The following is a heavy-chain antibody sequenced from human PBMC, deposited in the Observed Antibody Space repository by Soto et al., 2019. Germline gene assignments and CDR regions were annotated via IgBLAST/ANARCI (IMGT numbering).Heavy chain of an antibody. CDR1: GGSIRSSPYY. D-gene: IGHD5-12*01. J-gene: IGHJ3*02. CDR2: MFYSGST. CDR3: ARHPGRWLHQPFDI. V-gene: IGHV4-39*01. Sequence: PSETLSLTCTVSGGSIRSSPYYWGWFRQPPGKGLEWIASMFYSGSTYYNSSLKSRVTISVDTSKKQLSLNLSSVTAADTAEYYCARHPGRWLHQPFDIWGQGTMVT.